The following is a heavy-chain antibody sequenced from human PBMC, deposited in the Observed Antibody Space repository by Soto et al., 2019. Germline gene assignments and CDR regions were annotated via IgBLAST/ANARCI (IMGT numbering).Heavy chain of an antibody. CDR3: VREEYYYDSSGYYHVYFDY. D-gene: IGHD3-22*01. V-gene: IGHV1-18*04. J-gene: IGHJ4*02. CDR2: ISAYNGNT. CDR1: GYTFTSYG. Sequence: GASVKVSCKASGYTFTSYGISWVRQAPGQGLEWMGWISAYNGNTNYAQKLQGRVTMTTDTSTSTAYMELRSLRSDDTAVYYCVREEYYYDSSGYYHVYFDYWGQGTLVTVSS.